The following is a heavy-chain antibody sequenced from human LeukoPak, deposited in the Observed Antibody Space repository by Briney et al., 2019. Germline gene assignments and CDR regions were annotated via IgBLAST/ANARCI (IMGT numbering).Heavy chain of an antibody. V-gene: IGHV4-59*01. CDR3: ARVAGGSTSSWSYYYYMDV. D-gene: IGHD2-2*01. J-gene: IGHJ6*03. CDR2: IYYTGYT. Sequence: SETLSLTCTVSGGSISSYYWSWIRQPPGKGLEWIGYIYYTGYTNYNPSLKSRVTISVGTSKKQFSLKLNSVTAADTAVYYCARVAGGSTSSWSYYYYMDVWGKGITVTVSS. CDR1: GGSISSYY.